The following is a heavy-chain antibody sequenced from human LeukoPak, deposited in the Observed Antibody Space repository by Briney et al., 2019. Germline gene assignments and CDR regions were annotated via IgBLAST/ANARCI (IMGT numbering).Heavy chain of an antibody. Sequence: PGGSLRLSCTASGFTFSSFTMIWVRQAPGKGLEWVSSISHTDDPSHYADSVRGRFTISRDNAKNSLYLQMSSLRAEDTAVYYCAVGEGAAGPHLSGFDYWGQGTLVTVSS. V-gene: IGHV3-48*04. CDR1: GFTFSSFT. J-gene: IGHJ4*02. CDR3: AVGEGAAGPHLSGFDY. D-gene: IGHD6-13*01. CDR2: ISHTDDPS.